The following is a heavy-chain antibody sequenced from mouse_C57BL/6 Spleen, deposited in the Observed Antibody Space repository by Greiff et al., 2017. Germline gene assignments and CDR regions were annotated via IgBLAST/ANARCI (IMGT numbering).Heavy chain of an antibody. Sequence: EVMLVESGEGLVKPGGSLKLSCAASGFTFSSYAMSWVRQTPEKRLEWVAYISSGGDYIYYADTVKGRFTSSRDNARNTLYLQMSSLKSEDTAMYYCTRDGGNDVYYFDYWGQGTTLTVSS. CDR2: ISSGGDYI. D-gene: IGHD2-2*01. CDR3: TRDGGNDVYYFDY. CDR1: GFTFSSYA. V-gene: IGHV5-9-1*02. J-gene: IGHJ2*01.